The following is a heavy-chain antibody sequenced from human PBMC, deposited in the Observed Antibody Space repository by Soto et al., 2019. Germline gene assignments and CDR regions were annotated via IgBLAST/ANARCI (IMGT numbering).Heavy chain of an antibody. CDR1: GYTFGSYD. D-gene: IGHD2-15*01. CDR2: VNPNSGDT. J-gene: IGHJ4*02. CDR3: ATGGYCSGGSCYSRYSSGWYLNYFDY. V-gene: IGHV1-8*01. Sequence: ASVKVSCKASGYTFGSYDITWVRQAAGQGLEWMGWVNPNSGDTDYAQKFQGRVTMTRDTSRRTAYMELSSLRSEDTAVYYCATGGYCSGGSCYSRYSSGWYLNYFDYWGQGTLVTVSS.